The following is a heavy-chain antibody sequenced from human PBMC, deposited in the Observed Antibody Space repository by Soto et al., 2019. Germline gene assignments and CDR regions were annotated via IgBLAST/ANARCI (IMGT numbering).Heavy chain of an antibody. V-gene: IGHV1-69*01. J-gene: IGHJ6*02. CDR3: ARGTTVVTMGYYYYGMDV. CDR2: IIPTFGTA. CDR1: GGTFSSYA. D-gene: IGHD4-17*01. Sequence: QVQLVQSGAEVKKPGSSVKVSCKASGGTFSSYAISWVRQAPGQGLEWMRGIIPTFGTANYAQKFQGRVTITPDESTSTAYMELSSLRSDDTAVYYCARGTTVVTMGYYYYGMDVWGRGTTVTVSS.